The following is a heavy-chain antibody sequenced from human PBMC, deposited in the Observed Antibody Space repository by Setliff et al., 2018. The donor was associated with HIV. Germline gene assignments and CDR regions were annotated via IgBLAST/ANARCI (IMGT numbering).Heavy chain of an antibody. CDR2: INPRSGGT. CDR3: ARVPFRYCSPTTCPFFFDY. D-gene: IGHD2-15*01. V-gene: IGHV1-2*02. Sequence: ASVKVSCKASGYSFTDHYMHWVRQAPGQGLEWMGWINPRSGGTNYAQKFQGTVAMTRDTSINTAYMEMSRLRSDDTAVYYCARVPFRYCSPTTCPFFFDYWGQGTLVTVSS. J-gene: IGHJ4*02. CDR1: GYSFTDHY.